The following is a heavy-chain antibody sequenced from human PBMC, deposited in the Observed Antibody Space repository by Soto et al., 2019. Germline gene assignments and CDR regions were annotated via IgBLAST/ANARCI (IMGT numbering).Heavy chain of an antibody. CDR1: GGSISSYY. V-gene: IGHV4-59*01. Sequence: PSETLSLTCTVSGGSISSYYWSWIRQPPGKGLEWIGYIYYSGSTNYNPSLKSRVTISVDTSKNQFSLKLSSVTAADTAVYYCASTSGWGGAAGDYWGQGTLVTVSS. D-gene: IGHD6-19*01. CDR2: IYYSGST. CDR3: ASTSGWGGAAGDY. J-gene: IGHJ4*02.